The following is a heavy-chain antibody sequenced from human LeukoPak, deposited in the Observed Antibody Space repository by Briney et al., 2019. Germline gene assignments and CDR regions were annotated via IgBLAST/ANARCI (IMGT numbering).Heavy chain of an antibody. CDR2: IYYSGIT. CDR3: ARDLRDSSGYWTFDS. Sequence: SETLSLTCTVAGGSISTYYWNWIRQPPGKGLEWIGYIYYSGITNYNPSLKSRVTISVDTSKNQFSLKLSSVTAADTAVYYCARDLRDSSGYWTFDSCGQGTLVTVSS. D-gene: IGHD3-22*01. CDR1: GGSISTYY. J-gene: IGHJ4*02. V-gene: IGHV4-59*01.